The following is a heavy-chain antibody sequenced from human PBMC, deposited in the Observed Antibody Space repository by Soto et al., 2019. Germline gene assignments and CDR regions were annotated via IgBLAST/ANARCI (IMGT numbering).Heavy chain of an antibody. CDR2: IGTAGDT. CDR3: ARKGRRSAFDI. V-gene: IGHV3-13*01. D-gene: IGHD2-15*01. CDR1: GFTFSSYD. Sequence: EVQLVESGGGLVQPGGSLRLSCAASGFTFSSYDMHWVRQVTGKGLVWVSGIGTAGDTYYAGSVKGRSTISRENAENSLYLPMNSLRAGDTAVYYCARKGRRSAFDIWGQGTMVTVSS. J-gene: IGHJ3*02.